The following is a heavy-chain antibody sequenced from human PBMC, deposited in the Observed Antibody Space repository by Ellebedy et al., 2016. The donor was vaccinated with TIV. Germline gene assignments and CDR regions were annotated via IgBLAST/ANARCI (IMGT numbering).Heavy chain of an antibody. CDR2: IYHDGTT. Sequence: MPSETLSLTCAVSGDSISSDNWWSWVRQSPGKGLEWIGAIYHDGTTYYNPSLKSRVTIPVDKSMNQFSLKLNSATAAATAVYYCTSHVNRQQLSNWGRGSLVTVSS. V-gene: IGHV4-4*02. CDR3: TSHVNRQQLSN. J-gene: IGHJ4*02. D-gene: IGHD6-13*01. CDR1: GDSISSDNW.